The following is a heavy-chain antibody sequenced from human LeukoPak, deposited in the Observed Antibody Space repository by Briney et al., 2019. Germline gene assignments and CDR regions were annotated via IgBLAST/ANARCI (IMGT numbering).Heavy chain of an antibody. CDR2: INPNSGGT. CDR3: ARGEAGTTEGSFDY. V-gene: IGHV1-2*02. CDR1: GYTFTGYY. J-gene: IGHJ4*02. D-gene: IGHD1-1*01. Sequence: ASVKVSCKASGYTFTGYYMHWVRQAPGQGLEWMGWINPNSGGTNYAQKFQGRVTMTRDTSISTAYMELSRLRSDDTAVYYCARGEAGTTEGSFDYWGQGTLVTVSS.